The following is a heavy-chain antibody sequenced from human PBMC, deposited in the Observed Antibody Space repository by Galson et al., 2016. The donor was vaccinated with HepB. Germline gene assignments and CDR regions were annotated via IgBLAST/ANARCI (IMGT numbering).Heavy chain of an antibody. J-gene: IGHJ3*02. V-gene: IGHV5-10-1*01. Sequence: QSGAEVKKPGESLRISCKGSGYSFSSYWISWVRQMPGKGLEWMGRIDPSDSYTSYRPSFQGHVSISVDMSISSAYLQWSSLKASDTAMYYCARSLITSFGVVRFDAFDIWGQGTMVTVSS. CDR3: ARSLITSFGVVRFDAFDI. CDR1: GYSFSSYW. CDR2: IDPSDSYT. D-gene: IGHD3-3*01.